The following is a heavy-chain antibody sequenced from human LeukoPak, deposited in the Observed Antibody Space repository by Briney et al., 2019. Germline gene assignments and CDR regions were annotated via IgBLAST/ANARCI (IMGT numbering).Heavy chain of an antibody. V-gene: IGHV3-23*01. CDR1: GFSLSSYA. Sequence: GGSLRLSCAASGFSLSSYAMSWVRQAPGKGLEWVSTISGTGVSTYYAHSVKGRFTISRDNSKNTVYLQIDSLRAEDTALYYCAKDSSGYYHAWYYFDYWGQGSLVTVSS. CDR3: AKDSSGYYHAWYYFDY. J-gene: IGHJ4*02. D-gene: IGHD3-22*01. CDR2: ISGTGVST.